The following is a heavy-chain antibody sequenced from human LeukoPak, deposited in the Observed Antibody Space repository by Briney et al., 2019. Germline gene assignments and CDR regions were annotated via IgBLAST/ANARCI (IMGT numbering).Heavy chain of an antibody. CDR1: GGTFSSYG. J-gene: IGHJ3*02. Sequence: ASVKVSCKASGGTFSSYGITWVRQAPGQVLEWMGWISAYNGNTNYAQKLQGRVTMTTDTSTSTAYMELRSLRSDDTAVYYCARDLTIPNAFDIWGQGTMVTVSS. CDR3: ARDLTIPNAFDI. CDR2: ISAYNGNT. V-gene: IGHV1-18*01. D-gene: IGHD3-3*01.